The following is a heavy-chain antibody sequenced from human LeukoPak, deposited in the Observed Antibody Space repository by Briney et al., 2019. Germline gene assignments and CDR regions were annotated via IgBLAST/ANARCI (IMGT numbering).Heavy chain of an antibody. CDR2: IYSGGST. CDR1: GFTVSSNY. V-gene: IGHV3-53*01. D-gene: IGHD4-23*01. CDR3: ARGRPHGNDY. J-gene: IGHJ4*02. Sequence: PGGSLRLSCAASGFTVSSNYMSWVRQAPGKGLEWVSVIYSGGSTYYADSVKGRFSISRDNAKNTLYLQMNSLRVEDTAVYYCARGRPHGNDYWGQGTLVTVFS.